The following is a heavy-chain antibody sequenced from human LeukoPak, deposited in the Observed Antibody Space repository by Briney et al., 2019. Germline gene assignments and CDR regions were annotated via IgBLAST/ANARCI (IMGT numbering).Heavy chain of an antibody. Sequence: GGSLRLSCAASGFTFSYYSMTWVRQAPGKGLEWVSSISSTSTYIYYADSVKGRFTISRDNAENSLYLQLNSLRAEDTAVYYCAREPELPFFFSSGYSSYFDYWGQGTLVTVSS. D-gene: IGHD3-22*01. CDR2: ISSTSTYI. CDR3: AREPELPFFFSSGYSSYFDY. V-gene: IGHV3-21*01. CDR1: GFTFSYYS. J-gene: IGHJ4*02.